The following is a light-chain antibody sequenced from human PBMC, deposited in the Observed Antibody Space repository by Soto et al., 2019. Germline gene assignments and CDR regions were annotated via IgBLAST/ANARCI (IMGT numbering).Light chain of an antibody. CDR2: ADD. CDR3: ATWDASLNEWV. J-gene: IGLJ3*02. Sequence: QPVLTQPPSASGTPGQRVTISCSGSSSNIGSSTVNWYQQLPGTAPKLLIYADDQRPSGVPDRFSGSKSGTSASLAISGLQSEDEDDYYCATWDASLNEWVFGGGTKLTVL. CDR1: SSNIGSST. V-gene: IGLV1-44*01.